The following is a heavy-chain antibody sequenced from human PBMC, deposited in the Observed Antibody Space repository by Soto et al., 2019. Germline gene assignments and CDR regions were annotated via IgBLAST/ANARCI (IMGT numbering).Heavy chain of an antibody. CDR3: ARAYDILTGVDY. Sequence: GESLKISCAASGFTFSSYAMHWVRQAPGKGLEYVSAISSNGGSTYYANSVKGRFTISRDNSKNTLYLQMGSLRAEDMAVYYCARAYDILTGVDYWGQGTLVTVSS. CDR2: ISSNGGST. D-gene: IGHD3-9*01. V-gene: IGHV3-64*01. CDR1: GFTFSSYA. J-gene: IGHJ4*02.